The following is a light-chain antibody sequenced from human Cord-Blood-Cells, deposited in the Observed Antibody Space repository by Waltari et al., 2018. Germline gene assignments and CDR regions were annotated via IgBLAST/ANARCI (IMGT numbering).Light chain of an antibody. V-gene: IGLV3-21*04. CDR2: YDS. J-gene: IGLJ3*02. CDR3: QVWDSSSDHWV. CDR1: NIGSKS. Sequence: SYVLTQPPSVSVAPGKPARITCGGNNIGSKSVHWYQQKPGQAPVRVIYYDSDRPSASPERCSGSNSGNTATLTISRVEAGDEADYYCQVWDSSSDHWVFGGGTKLTVL.